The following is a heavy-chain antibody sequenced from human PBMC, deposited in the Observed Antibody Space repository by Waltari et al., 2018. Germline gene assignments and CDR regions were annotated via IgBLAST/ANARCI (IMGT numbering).Heavy chain of an antibody. CDR2: IIPIFGTA. D-gene: IGHD1-26*01. J-gene: IGHJ3*02. CDR3: ARARLTLGARGPTAFDI. V-gene: IGHV1-69*13. CDR1: GGTFSSYA. Sequence: QVQLVQSGAEVKKPGSSVKVSCKASGGTFSSYAISWVRRVPGKGLEWMGGIIPIFGTANYAQKFQGRVTITADESTSTAYMELSSLRSEDTAVYYCARARLTLGARGPTAFDIWGQGTMVTVSS.